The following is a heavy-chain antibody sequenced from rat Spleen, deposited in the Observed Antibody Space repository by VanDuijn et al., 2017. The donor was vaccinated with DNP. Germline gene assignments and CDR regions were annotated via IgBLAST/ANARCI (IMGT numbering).Heavy chain of an antibody. CDR1: GFSFSDYY. J-gene: IGHJ2*01. Sequence: EVLLVESGGDLVQSGRSLKLSCAASGFSFSDYYMAWVRQAPTKGLEWVAYIRYDGGSTYYGDSVKGRFTISRDIANSILYLQMNSLRSEDMATYYCARHVLPLRVWDYWGQGVMVTVSS. CDR2: IRYDGGST. D-gene: IGHD1-4*01. V-gene: IGHV5-22*01. CDR3: ARHVLPLRVWDY.